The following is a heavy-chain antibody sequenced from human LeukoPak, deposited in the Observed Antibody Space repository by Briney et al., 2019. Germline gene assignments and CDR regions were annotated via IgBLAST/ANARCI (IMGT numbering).Heavy chain of an antibody. V-gene: IGHV4-30-4*08. CDR3: AREGYGPIPFDY. CDR2: IYYSGST. D-gene: IGHD5-12*01. CDR1: GFTFTSYS. Sequence: LRLSCAASGFTFTSYSMSWVRQPPGKGLEWIGYIYYSGSTYYNPSLKSRVTISVDTSKNQFSLKLSSVTAADTAVYYCAREGYGPIPFDYWGQGTLVTVSS. J-gene: IGHJ4*02.